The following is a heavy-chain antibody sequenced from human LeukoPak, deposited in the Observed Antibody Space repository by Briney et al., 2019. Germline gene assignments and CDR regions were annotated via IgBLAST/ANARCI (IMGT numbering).Heavy chain of an antibody. D-gene: IGHD5-12*01. CDR3: ARITSGYDWEAFDI. J-gene: IGHJ3*02. CDR1: GGTFRSYA. V-gene: IGHV1-69*04. Sequence: SVKVSCKASGGTFRSYAISWVRQAPGQGLEWMGRIIPILGIANYAQKFQGRVTITADKSTSTAYMELSSLRSEDTAVYYCARITSGYDWEAFDIWGQGTMVTLSS. CDR2: IIPILGIA.